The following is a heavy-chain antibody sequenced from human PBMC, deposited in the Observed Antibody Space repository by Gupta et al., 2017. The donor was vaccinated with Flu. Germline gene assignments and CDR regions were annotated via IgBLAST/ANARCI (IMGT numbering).Heavy chain of an antibody. Sequence: GKGLWLVSFISGSCSDIFYADSVKGRFTISRDNAHNSVYLQTNSLRAEDTAMYYCAREHSTAWRKGNYFDSWGQGTLVTVSS. CDR2: ISGSCSDI. CDR3: AREHSTAWRKGNYFDS. J-gene: IGHJ4*02. D-gene: IGHD2-2*01. V-gene: IGHV3-21*06.